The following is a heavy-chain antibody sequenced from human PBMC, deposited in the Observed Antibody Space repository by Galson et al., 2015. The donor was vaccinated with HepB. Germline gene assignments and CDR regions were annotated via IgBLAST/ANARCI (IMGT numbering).Heavy chain of an antibody. CDR2: IDPSDSYT. CDR1: GYSLTSYW. D-gene: IGHD3-22*01. V-gene: IGHV5-10-1*01. CDR3: ASPRRSSGFQYSDAFDI. Sequence: QSGAEVKRPGESLRISCSASGYSLTSYWITWVRQMPGKGLEWMGRIDPSDSYTTYSPSFQGHVTISAEKSISTAYLQLSALKASDTAIYYCASPRRSSGFQYSDAFDIWGQGTVVTVSS. J-gene: IGHJ3*02.